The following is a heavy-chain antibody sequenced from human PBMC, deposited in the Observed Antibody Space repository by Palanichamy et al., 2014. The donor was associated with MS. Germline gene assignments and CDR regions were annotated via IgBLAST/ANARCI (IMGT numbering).Heavy chain of an antibody. CDR3: TRDGARGEPRDY. Sequence: EVQLVESGGGLVKPGRSLRLSCTASGFTFGDYAMNWFRQAPGKGLEWVGFIRSKAYGGTTEYAASVKGRFTISRDDSKSIAYLQMNGLKTEDTAVYYCTRDGARGEPRDYWGQGTLVTVSS. V-gene: IGHV3-49*05. CDR2: IRSKAYGGTT. J-gene: IGHJ4*02. D-gene: IGHD3-16*01. CDR1: GFTFGDYA.